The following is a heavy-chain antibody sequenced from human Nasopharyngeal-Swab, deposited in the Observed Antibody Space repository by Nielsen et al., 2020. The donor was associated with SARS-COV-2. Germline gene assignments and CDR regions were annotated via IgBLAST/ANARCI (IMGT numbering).Heavy chain of an antibody. Sequence: SETLSLTCTVSGGSISSGSIRSYYWSWIRQPPGKGLEWIGYFSYTGITNYNPSLKSRVTISVDMSKNQFSLKLSSVAAADTAVYYCAREVVGGLVDSWGQGTLVTVPS. CDR3: AREVVGGLVDS. V-gene: IGHV4-61*01. D-gene: IGHD1-26*01. J-gene: IGHJ4*02. CDR1: GGSISSGSIRSYY. CDR2: FSYTGIT.